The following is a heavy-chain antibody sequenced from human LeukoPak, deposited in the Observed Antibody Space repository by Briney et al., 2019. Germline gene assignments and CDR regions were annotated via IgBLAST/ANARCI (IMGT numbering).Heavy chain of an antibody. V-gene: IGHV4-59*12. CDR3: ARDRAGSWVFGSLLVFGY. CDR2: IYYSGST. D-gene: IGHD6-13*01. Sequence: KPSETLSLTCTVSGGSISSYGWSWIRHPPRNGMGWVWYIYYSGSTNYNPPLRSRVTISVDTSKNQFSLKLSSVTAADTAVYSCARDRAGSWVFGSLLVFGYWGQGTLVTVSS. CDR1: GGSISSYG. J-gene: IGHJ4*02.